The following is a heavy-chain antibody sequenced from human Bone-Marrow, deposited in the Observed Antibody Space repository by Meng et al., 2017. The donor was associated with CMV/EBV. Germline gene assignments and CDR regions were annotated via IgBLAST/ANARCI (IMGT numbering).Heavy chain of an antibody. V-gene: IGHV3-69-1*01. D-gene: IGHD1-1*01. J-gene: IGHJ6*02. Sequence: GESLKISCAASGFTCSSYEMNWVRQAPGRGLEWVSSISISSTIYYADSVKGRFTISRDNAKNSLYLQMNSLRAEDTAVYYCARPGILEELERAPQRYYYYYYGMDVWGQGTTVTVSS. CDR2: ISISSTI. CDR1: GFTCSSYE. CDR3: ARPGILEELERAPQRYYYYYYGMDV.